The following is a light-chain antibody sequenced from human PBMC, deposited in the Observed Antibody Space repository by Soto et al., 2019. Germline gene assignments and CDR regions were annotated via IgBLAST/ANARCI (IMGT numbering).Light chain of an antibody. CDR1: QSVNSN. CDR2: GAS. V-gene: IGKV3-20*01. Sequence: EIAMTQSPATLSVSPGERATLSCRASQSVNSNLAWYQQKPGQAPRLLIYGASSRATGIPDRFSGSESGTDFTLTISRLEPEDFAVYYCQQYAGSPWTFGQGTKVEIK. CDR3: QQYAGSPWT. J-gene: IGKJ1*01.